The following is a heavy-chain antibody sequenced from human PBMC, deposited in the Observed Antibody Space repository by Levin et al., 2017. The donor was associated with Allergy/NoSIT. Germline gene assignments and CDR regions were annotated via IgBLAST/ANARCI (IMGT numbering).Heavy chain of an antibody. J-gene: IGHJ2*01. Sequence: GGSLRLSCAASGFTFDDYAMHWVRQAPGKGLEWVSGISWNSGSIGYADSVKGRFTISRDNAKNSLYLQMNSLRAEDTALYYCAKAMPPMIVVVITDWYFDLWGRGTLVTVSS. CDR1: GFTFDDYA. CDR3: AKAMPPMIVVVITDWYFDL. CDR2: ISWNSGSI. D-gene: IGHD3-22*01. V-gene: IGHV3-9*01.